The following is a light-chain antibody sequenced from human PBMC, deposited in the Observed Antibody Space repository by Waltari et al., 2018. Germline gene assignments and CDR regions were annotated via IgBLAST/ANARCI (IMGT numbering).Light chain of an antibody. CDR2: YDN. CDR3: QVWDANTDPGV. V-gene: IGLV3-21*01. J-gene: IGLJ1*01. CDR1: NIESKS. Sequence: SSVLTQPPSVSVAPGQTASIICGGNNIESKSVNWYRQRPGQAPVVVISYDNDRAAGIPERFSGSNSGNTATLTISRVEAGDEADYYCQVWDANTDPGVFGTGTEVTVL.